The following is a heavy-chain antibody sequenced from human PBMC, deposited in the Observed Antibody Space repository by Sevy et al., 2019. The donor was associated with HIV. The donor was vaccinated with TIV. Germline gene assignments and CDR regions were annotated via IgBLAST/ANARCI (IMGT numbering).Heavy chain of an antibody. CDR3: ARAPYGWNPGYYFDL. CDR2: THTSGST. D-gene: IGHD5-12*01. J-gene: IGHJ2*01. Sequence: SETLSLTCTVSGGSISSYYWSWIRQPAGKGLEWIGRTHTSGSTNYNPSLKSRLTMSVDTSKNQCSLKLSSVTAADTAVYYCARAPYGWNPGYYFDLWGRGTLVTVSS. V-gene: IGHV4-4*07. CDR1: GGSISSYY.